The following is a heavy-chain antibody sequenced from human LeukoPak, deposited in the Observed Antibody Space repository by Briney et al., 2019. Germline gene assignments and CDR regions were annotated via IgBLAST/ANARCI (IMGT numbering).Heavy chain of an antibody. CDR1: GFTFSGYG. V-gene: IGHV3-30*02. CDR2: IRYDGSNN. Sequence: GGSLRLSCAASGFTFSGYGMHWIRQAPGKGLEWVAFIRYDGSNNYYTDSVKGRFTISRDNAKNSLYLQMNSLRAEDTALYYCARKGLIAAAGFYYFDYWGQGTLVTVSS. CDR3: ARKGLIAAAGFYYFDY. D-gene: IGHD6-13*01. J-gene: IGHJ4*02.